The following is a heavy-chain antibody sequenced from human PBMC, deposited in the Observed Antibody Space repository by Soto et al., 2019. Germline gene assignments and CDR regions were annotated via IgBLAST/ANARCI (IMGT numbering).Heavy chain of an antibody. V-gene: IGHV4-30-4*01. D-gene: IGHD5-18*01. J-gene: IGHJ4*02. Sequence: VQLQESGPGLVKPSQTLSLTCTVSGGSMSSGENYWSWIRQPPGKGLEWIGYIYYSGTTYYSPSLKSRATISVDTSKNQFSLKLSSVTAADTAVYYCAREARGHSYRPVRGTTFDYWGQGILVTVSS. CDR3: AREARGHSYRPVRGTTFDY. CDR1: GGSMSSGENY. CDR2: IYYSGTT.